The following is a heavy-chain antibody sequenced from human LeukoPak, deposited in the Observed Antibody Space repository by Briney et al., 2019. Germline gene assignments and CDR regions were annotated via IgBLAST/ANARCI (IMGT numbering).Heavy chain of an antibody. V-gene: IGHV3-9*01. CDR3: AKDLGGSATTV. Sequence: PGRSLRLSCAASGFTFGDHVMHWVRQAPGKGLEWVSSISWSGDRMGYADAVKGRFTISRDNAKNSLFLQMNSQRVEDTALYYCAKDLGGSATTVWGQGTLVTVSS. J-gene: IGHJ4*02. CDR2: ISWSGDRM. D-gene: IGHD2-2*01. CDR1: GFTFGDHV.